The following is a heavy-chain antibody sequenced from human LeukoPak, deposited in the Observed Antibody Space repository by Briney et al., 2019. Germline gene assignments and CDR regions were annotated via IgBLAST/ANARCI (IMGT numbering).Heavy chain of an antibody. CDR1: GYTFTSYG. CDR2: INPNSGGT. D-gene: IGHD1-7*01. J-gene: IGHJ3*02. CDR3: ARVGWNSIHDAFDI. Sequence: ASVKVSCEASGYTFTSYGISWLRQAPGQGLEWMGWINPNSGGTNYAQKFQGRVTMTRDTSISTAYMELSRLRSDDTAVYYCARVGWNSIHDAFDIWGQGTMVTVSS. V-gene: IGHV1-2*02.